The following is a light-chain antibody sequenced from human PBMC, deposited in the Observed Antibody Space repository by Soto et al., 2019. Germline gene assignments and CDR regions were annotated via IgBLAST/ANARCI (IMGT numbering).Light chain of an antibody. J-gene: IGKJ1*01. CDR3: MQTLESRT. Sequence: DIVMTQSPLSLTVTPGEPAPISCRSSRSLLKANGYTYFHWFLQKPGQSPQLLIYLGYNRAPGVPDRFSGTGSGTDFTLKISRVEAEDVGVYYCMQTLESRTFGQGTKVDIK. V-gene: IGKV2-28*01. CDR2: LGY. CDR1: RSLLKANGYTY.